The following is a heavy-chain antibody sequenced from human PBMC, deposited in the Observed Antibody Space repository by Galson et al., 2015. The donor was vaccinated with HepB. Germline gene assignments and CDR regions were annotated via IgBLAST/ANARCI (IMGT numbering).Heavy chain of an antibody. CDR1: GYTFTSYG. J-gene: IGHJ3*02. V-gene: IGHV1-18*01. CDR2: ISAYNGNT. Sequence: SVKVSCKASGYTFTSYGISWVRQAPGQGLEWMGWISAYNGNTNYAQKLQGRVTMTTDTSTSTAYMELRSLRSDDTAVYYCARDFFPRLGYCTGGVCSNAFDIWGQGTMVTVSS. CDR3: ARDFFPRLGYCTGGVCSNAFDI. D-gene: IGHD2-8*02.